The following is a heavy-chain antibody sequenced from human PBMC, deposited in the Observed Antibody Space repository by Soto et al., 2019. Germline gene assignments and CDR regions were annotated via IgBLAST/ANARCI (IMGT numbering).Heavy chain of an antibody. Sequence: SETLSLTCAVYGGSFSGYYWSWIRQPPGKGLEWIGEINHSGSTNYNPSLKSRVTISVDTSKNQFSLKLSSVTAADTAVYYCARPPRVGGGRYYSVMDVGGQGTTVPVSS. CDR3: ARPPRVGGGRYYSVMDV. CDR2: INHSGST. J-gene: IGHJ6*02. D-gene: IGHD3-16*01. V-gene: IGHV4-34*01. CDR1: GGSFSGYY.